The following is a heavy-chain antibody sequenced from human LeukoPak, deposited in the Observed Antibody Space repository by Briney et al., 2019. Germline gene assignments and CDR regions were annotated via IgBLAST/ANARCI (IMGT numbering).Heavy chain of an antibody. V-gene: IGHV3-23*01. CDR2: ISGSGGST. CDR3: AKGSRITMIVVVTE. Sequence: GGSLRLSCAASGFTFSSYAMSWVRQAPGKGLEWVSAISGSGGSTYYADSVRGRFTISRDNSENTLYLQMNSLRAEDTAVYYCAKGSRITMIVVVTEWGQGTLVTVSS. CDR1: GFTFSSYA. J-gene: IGHJ4*02. D-gene: IGHD3-22*01.